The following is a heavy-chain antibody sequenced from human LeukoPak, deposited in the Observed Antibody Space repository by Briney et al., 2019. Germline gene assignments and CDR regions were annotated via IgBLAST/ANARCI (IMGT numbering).Heavy chain of an antibody. J-gene: IGHJ4*02. Sequence: SETLSLTCAVYGGSFSGYYWSWIRQPPEMGLGWIGQIYHSGSTKYNGSLKSRVTISVDTSKNQFSLKLSSVTAADTAVYYCASPGIAVAGTENWGQGTLVTVSS. D-gene: IGHD6-19*01. CDR1: GGSFSGYY. V-gene: IGHV4-34*01. CDR2: IYHSGST. CDR3: ASPGIAVAGTEN.